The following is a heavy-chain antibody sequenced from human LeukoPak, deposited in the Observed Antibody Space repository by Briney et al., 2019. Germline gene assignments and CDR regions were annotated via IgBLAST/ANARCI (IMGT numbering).Heavy chain of an antibody. CDR2: IYYSGST. J-gene: IGHJ3*02. V-gene: IGHV4-39*07. CDR3: ARFGSSTWYKGAFDI. D-gene: IGHD6-13*01. CDR1: GGSISSSSYY. Sequence: PSETLSLTCTVSGGSISSSSYYWGWIRQPPGKGLEWIGNIYYSGSTYYNPSLKGRVTISVDTSKNQFSLKLSSVTAADTAVYYCARFGSSTWYKGAFDIWGQGTMVTVAS.